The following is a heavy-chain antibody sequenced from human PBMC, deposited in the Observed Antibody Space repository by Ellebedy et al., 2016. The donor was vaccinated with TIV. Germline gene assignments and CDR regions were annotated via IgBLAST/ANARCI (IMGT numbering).Heavy chain of an antibody. D-gene: IGHD6-19*01. CDR1: GLTFSRHW. CDR2: IRQDGSEE. J-gene: IGHJ6*02. V-gene: IGHV3-7*03. CDR3: AGGTGWLMDV. Sequence: GESLKISCAASGLTFSRHWMKWVRQAPGKGLEWVAMIRQDGSEEFYVDSVKGRFTISRDNAKNSLFLQMNRLRAEDTAVYYCAGGTGWLMDVWGQGTTVTVSS.